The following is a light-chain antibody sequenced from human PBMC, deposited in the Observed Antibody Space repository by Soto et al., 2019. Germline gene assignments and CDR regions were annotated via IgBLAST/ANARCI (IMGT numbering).Light chain of an antibody. CDR3: CSFAVGAALV. CDR2: EGT. V-gene: IGLV2-23*01. Sequence: QSVLTQPASVSASPGQSITISCTGTSSNVGTYDLVSWYQHHPDQAPKLIIYEGTKRPSGISSRFSGSKSGNTASLTISGLQAEDGADYYCCSFAVGAALVFGGGTKVTVL. J-gene: IGLJ2*01. CDR1: SSNVGTYDL.